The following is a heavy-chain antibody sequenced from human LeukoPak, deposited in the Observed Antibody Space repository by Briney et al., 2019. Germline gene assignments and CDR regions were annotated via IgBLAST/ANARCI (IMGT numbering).Heavy chain of an antibody. V-gene: IGHV3-53*01. CDR3: ARVYVDIVATIRAYYFDY. D-gene: IGHD5-12*01. CDR1: GFTFSNSW. Sequence: GGSLRLSCAASGFTFSNSWMSWVRQAPGKGLEWVSVIYSGGSTYYADSVKGRFTISRDNSKNTLYLQMNSLRAEDTAVYYCARVYVDIVATIRAYYFDYWGQGTLVTVSS. J-gene: IGHJ4*02. CDR2: IYSGGST.